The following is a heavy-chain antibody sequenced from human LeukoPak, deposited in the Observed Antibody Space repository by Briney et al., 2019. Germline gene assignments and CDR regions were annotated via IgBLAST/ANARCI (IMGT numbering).Heavy chain of an antibody. V-gene: IGHV4-34*11. CDR1: GGSFSGYY. CDR2: IYYSGTT. CDR3: ARDGEMATIENYFDY. D-gene: IGHD5-24*01. Sequence: SETLSLTCAVYGGSFSGYYWSWIRQPPGKGLEWIGSIYYSGTTHYNPSLKSRVTISVDTSLNQFSLNLRSVTAADTAVYFCARDGEMATIENYFDYWGQGILVTVSS. J-gene: IGHJ4*02.